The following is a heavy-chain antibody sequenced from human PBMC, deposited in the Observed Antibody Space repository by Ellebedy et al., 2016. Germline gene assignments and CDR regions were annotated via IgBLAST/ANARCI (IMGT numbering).Heavy chain of an antibody. Sequence: GESLKISCAASGFTFSSFAMHWVRQAPGKGLEWVSSISSSSSYINYADSVKGRFTMSRDNAKNSLYLQMNSLRAEDTAVYYCARDSCSSIICFPPYYYYGMDVWGQGTTVTVSS. CDR3: ARDSCSSIICFPPYYYYGMDV. CDR1: GFTFSSFA. CDR2: ISSSSSYI. J-gene: IGHJ6*02. V-gene: IGHV3-21*01. D-gene: IGHD2-2*01.